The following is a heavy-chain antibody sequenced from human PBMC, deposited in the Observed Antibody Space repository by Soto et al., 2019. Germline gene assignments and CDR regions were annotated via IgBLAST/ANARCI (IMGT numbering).Heavy chain of an antibody. CDR3: ARGPAYYYYYGMDV. V-gene: IGHV3-33*01. CDR2: IWYDGSNK. Sequence: GGSLRLSCAASGFTFISYGMHWVRQAPGKGLEWVAVIWYDGSNKYYADSVKGRFTISRDNSKNTLYLQMNSLRAEDTAVYYCARGPAYYYYYGMDVWGQGTTVTVSS. CDR1: GFTFISYG. J-gene: IGHJ6*02.